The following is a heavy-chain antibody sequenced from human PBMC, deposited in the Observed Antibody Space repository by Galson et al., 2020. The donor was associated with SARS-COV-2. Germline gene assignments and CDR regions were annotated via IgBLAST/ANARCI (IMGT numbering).Heavy chain of an antibody. J-gene: IGHJ4*02. CDR3: ARAHYDILTGYLGGSTPTLYY. Sequence: ASETLSLTCTVSGGSISSSSYYWGWIRQPPGTGLEWIGSIYYSGSTYYNPSLKSRVTISVDTSKNQFSLKLSSVTAADTAVYYCARAHYDILTGYLGGSTPTLYYWGQGTLVTVSS. CDR1: GGSISSSSYY. V-gene: IGHV4-39*07. CDR2: IYYSGST. D-gene: IGHD3-9*01.